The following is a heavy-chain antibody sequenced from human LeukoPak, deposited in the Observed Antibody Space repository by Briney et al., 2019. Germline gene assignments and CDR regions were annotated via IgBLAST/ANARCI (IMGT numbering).Heavy chain of an antibody. CDR1: GFTFSSSG. V-gene: IGHV3-30*02. Sequence: GGSLRLSCAASGFTFSSSGMHWVRQAPGKGLEGVAFIRYDGSNKHYADSVKGRFTISRDNSRNTVSLQMNSLRGEDTAVYYCAKEDDSSGSYFTDLFDHWGQGTLVTVSS. CDR3: AKEDDSSGSYFTDLFDH. CDR2: IRYDGSNK. J-gene: IGHJ4*02. D-gene: IGHD3-10*01.